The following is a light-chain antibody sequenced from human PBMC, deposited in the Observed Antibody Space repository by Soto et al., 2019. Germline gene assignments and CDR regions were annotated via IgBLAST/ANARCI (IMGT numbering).Light chain of an antibody. Sequence: DIEMTQSPSTLSASVGDRVIITCRASQPITTYLNWYQLKPGKAPKLLIYGASNLQSGVPSRFSGGGSGTVFTLTISSLQPEDLGVYYCQESHDSLWTFGQGTKVDIK. J-gene: IGKJ1*01. V-gene: IGKV1-39*01. CDR2: GAS. CDR3: QESHDSLWT. CDR1: QPITTY.